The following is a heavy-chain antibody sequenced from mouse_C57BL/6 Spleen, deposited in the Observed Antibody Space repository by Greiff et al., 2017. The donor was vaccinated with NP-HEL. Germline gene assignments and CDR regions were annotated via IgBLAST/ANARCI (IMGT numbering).Heavy chain of an antibody. CDR1: GYTFTSYW. Sequence: VQLQQPGAELVKPGASVKMSCKASGYTFTSYWITWVKQRPGQGLEWIGDIYPGSGSTNYNEKFKSKATLTVDTSSSTAYMQLSSLTSEDSAVYYCARSPLITTVVATDYFDYWGQGTTLTVSS. V-gene: IGHV1-55*01. CDR2: IYPGSGST. CDR3: ARSPLITTVVATDYFDY. D-gene: IGHD1-1*01. J-gene: IGHJ2*01.